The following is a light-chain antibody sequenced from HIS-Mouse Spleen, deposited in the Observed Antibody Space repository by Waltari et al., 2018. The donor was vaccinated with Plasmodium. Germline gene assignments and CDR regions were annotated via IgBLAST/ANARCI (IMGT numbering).Light chain of an antibody. V-gene: IGLV3-1*01. J-gene: IGLJ2*01. CDR2: QDS. CDR3: QAWDSSTVV. Sequence: SYELTQPPSVSVSPGQTASITCSGDKLGYKYACWYQQKPGQSPVLVIYQDSKRPSGIPARFSGSNSWNTATLTISGTQAMDEADYYCQAWDSSTVVFGGGTKLTVL. CDR1: KLGYKY.